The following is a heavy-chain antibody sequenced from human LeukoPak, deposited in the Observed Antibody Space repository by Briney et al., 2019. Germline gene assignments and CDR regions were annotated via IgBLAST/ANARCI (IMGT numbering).Heavy chain of an antibody. V-gene: IGHV3-23*01. Sequence: GGSLRLPCAASGFTFSSYGMSWVRQAPGKGLEWVSAISGSGGSTYYADSVKGRFTISRDNSKNTLYLQMNSLRAEDTAVYYCAKSWNYGSGSYYKGWGQGTLVTVSS. CDR3: AKSWNYGSGSYYKG. J-gene: IGHJ4*02. D-gene: IGHD3-10*01. CDR2: ISGSGGST. CDR1: GFTFSSYG.